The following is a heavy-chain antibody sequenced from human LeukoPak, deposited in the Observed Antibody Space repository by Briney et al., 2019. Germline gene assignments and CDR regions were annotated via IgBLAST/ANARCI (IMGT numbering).Heavy chain of an antibody. V-gene: IGHV4-38-2*02. CDR2: IYHSGST. CDR3: TRDTYYYDSSGYWADY. J-gene: IGHJ4*02. Sequence: SETLSLTCTVSGSSITTAFYWGWIRQPPGKGLEWIGSIYHSGSTSYNPSLKSRVTISVHTSKNQFSLKLSSVTAADTAVYYCTRDTYYYDSSGYWADYWGQGTLVTVSS. D-gene: IGHD3-22*01. CDR1: GSSITTAFY.